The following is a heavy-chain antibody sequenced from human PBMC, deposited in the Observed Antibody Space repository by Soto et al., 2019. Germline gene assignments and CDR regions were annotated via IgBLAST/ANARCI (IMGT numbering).Heavy chain of an antibody. V-gene: IGHV3-23*01. CDR2: ISGSGGST. CDR3: AANDFWSGYGYYYGMDV. CDR1: GFTFSSYA. D-gene: IGHD3-3*01. Sequence: GGSLRLSCAASGFTFSSYAMSWVRQAPGKGLEWVSAISGSGGSTYYADSVKGRFTISRDNSKNTLYLQMNSLRAEDTAVYYCAANDFWSGYGYYYGMDVWGQGTTVTVFS. J-gene: IGHJ6*02.